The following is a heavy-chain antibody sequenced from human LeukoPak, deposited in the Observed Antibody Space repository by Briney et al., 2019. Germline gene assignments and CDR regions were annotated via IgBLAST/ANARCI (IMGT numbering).Heavy chain of an antibody. D-gene: IGHD1-26*01. Sequence: ASVNVSCTASGYTFTSYDINWVRQATGQGLEWMGLMNHNSGNTGYAQKFQGRVTMTRNTSISTAYMELSSLRSEDTAVYYCARGSRGVIVGAGDYWGQGTLVTVSS. CDR1: GYTFTSYD. J-gene: IGHJ4*02. CDR3: ARGSRGVIVGAGDY. V-gene: IGHV1-8*01. CDR2: MNHNSGNT.